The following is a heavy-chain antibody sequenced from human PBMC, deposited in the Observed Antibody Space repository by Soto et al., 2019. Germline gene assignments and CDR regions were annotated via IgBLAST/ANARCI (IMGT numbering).Heavy chain of an antibody. CDR3: ARVHTSLSC. J-gene: IGHJ4*02. D-gene: IGHD5-18*01. Sequence: PGGSLRLSCAASGFTFSSYAMTWVRQAPGKGLEWVAVISYDGSNKYYADSVKGRFTISRDNSKNTLYLQMNSLRAEDTAVYYCARVHTSLSCWGQGTLVTVSS. CDR1: GFTFSSYA. CDR2: ISYDGSNK. V-gene: IGHV3-30-3*01.